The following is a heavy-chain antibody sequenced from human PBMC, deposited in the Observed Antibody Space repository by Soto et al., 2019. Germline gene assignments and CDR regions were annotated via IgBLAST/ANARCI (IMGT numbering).Heavy chain of an antibody. CDR3: ARGLRNWNYEGGLHY. Sequence: QVQLQQWRAGLLKPSETLSLPCAVYGESFSGYYWTWIRQPPEKGLEWIGEINHSGSTKYNPSLKSRVAISVDTSKNQFSLKLTSVTAADAAIYYCARGLRNWNYEGGLHYWGQGTLVTVSS. CDR1: GESFSGYY. V-gene: IGHV4-34*01. J-gene: IGHJ4*02. CDR2: INHSGST. D-gene: IGHD1-7*01.